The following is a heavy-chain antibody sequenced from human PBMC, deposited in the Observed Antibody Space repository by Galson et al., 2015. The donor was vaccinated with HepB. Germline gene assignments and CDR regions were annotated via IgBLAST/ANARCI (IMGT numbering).Heavy chain of an antibody. CDR2: ISSSSSYI. Sequence: SLRLSCAASGFTFSIYSMNWVRQAQGKGLEWVSSISSSSSYIYYADSVKGRFTISRDNAKNSLYLQMNSLSAEDTAVYYCARDRTWDYYDSSRDAFDIWGQGTMVTVSS. D-gene: IGHD3-22*01. CDR3: ARDRTWDYYDSSRDAFDI. J-gene: IGHJ3*02. CDR1: GFTFSIYS. V-gene: IGHV3-21*01.